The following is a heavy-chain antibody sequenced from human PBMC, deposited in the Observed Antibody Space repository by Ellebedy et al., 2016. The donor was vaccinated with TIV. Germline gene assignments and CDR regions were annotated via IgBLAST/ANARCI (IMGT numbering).Heavy chain of an antibody. CDR2: IYYSGTT. V-gene: IGHV4-39*01. CDR1: GGSISNSDYY. Sequence: MPGGSLRLSCTVSGGSISNSDYYWDWIRQPPGKGLEWLGHIYYSGTTYYNTSLKSRVTVSVDTSKNQFSLKLSSVTAADTAVYYCARFRDGSNCFDYWGQGILVTVSS. D-gene: IGHD5-24*01. J-gene: IGHJ4*02. CDR3: ARFRDGSNCFDY.